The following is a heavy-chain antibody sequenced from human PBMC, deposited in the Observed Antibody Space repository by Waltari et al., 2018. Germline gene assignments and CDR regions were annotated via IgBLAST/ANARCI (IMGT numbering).Heavy chain of an antibody. D-gene: IGHD1-1*01. CDR3: ATYNLGFIYYRGLDV. V-gene: IGHV3-23*01. Sequence: EVQLLESGGGLVQPGGSLRLSCEASGFRFSDFAMSWVRQAPGRGLGWVAASTKTGDDTYYADSVRGRLTVARDNSKNTLYVQMNSLRAEDAAVYYCATYNLGFIYYRGLDVWGQGTTVTVSS. CDR2: STKTGDDT. CDR1: GFRFSDFA. J-gene: IGHJ6*02.